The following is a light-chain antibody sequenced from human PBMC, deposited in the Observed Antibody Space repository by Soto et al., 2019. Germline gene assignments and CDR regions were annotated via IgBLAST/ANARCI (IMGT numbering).Light chain of an antibody. J-gene: IGKJ1*01. CDR1: HGISNY. Sequence: DIQMTQSPSSLSASVGDRVTITCRASHGISNYLAWYQQKPGKVPKLLIYAASTLQSGVPTRFSGSGSGTDVTLTISSLQPEDVATYYCQKYNNASTWTFGQGTKVDIK. CDR3: QKYNNASTWT. V-gene: IGKV1-27*01. CDR2: AAS.